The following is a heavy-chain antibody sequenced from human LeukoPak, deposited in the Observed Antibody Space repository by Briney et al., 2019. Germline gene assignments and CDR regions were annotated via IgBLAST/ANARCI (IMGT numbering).Heavy chain of an antibody. CDR3: ARESDSGYSYGDY. CDR1: GFTFSSYS. D-gene: IGHD5-18*01. V-gene: IGHV3-21*01. Sequence: GGSLRLSCAASGFTFSSYSMNWVRQAPGKGLEWVSSISSSSSYIYYADSVKGRFTISRDNAKNSLYLQMNSLRAEDTAVYYCARESDSGYSYGDYWGRGTLVTVSS. J-gene: IGHJ4*02. CDR2: ISSSSSYI.